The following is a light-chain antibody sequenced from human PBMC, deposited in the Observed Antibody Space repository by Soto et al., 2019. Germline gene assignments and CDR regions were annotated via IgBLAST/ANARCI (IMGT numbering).Light chain of an antibody. CDR1: QSVSTSY. CDR3: QQYGSVPLT. V-gene: IGKV3-20*01. J-gene: IGKJ4*01. Sequence: EIVLTQSPGTLSLSPGERATLXCRASQSVSTSYLAWYQQKPGQAPRLLIYGASSRATGIPDRFSGSGSGADFTLTISRLEPEDFAVYYCQQYGSVPLTFGGGTKVEIK. CDR2: GAS.